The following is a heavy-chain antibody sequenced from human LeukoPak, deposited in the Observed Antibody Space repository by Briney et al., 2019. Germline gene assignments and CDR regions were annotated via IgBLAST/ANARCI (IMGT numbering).Heavy chain of an antibody. CDR3: ATPSDYEQNDSFDI. Sequence: ASVKVSCKASGYTFTTYGISWLRQAPGQGLAWMGWISAYNGNTNYAQRLQGRVTMTTDTSTSTAYMELRSLRSDDTAVCYCATPSDYEQNDSFDIWGQGTMVTVSS. CDR2: ISAYNGNT. D-gene: IGHD5-12*01. CDR1: GYTFTTYG. V-gene: IGHV1-18*01. J-gene: IGHJ3*02.